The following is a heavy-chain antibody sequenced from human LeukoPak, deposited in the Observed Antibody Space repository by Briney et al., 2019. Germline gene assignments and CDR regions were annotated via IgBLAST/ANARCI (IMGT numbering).Heavy chain of an antibody. V-gene: IGHV3-48*04. Sequence: GGSLRLSCAASGFTFSTYWMNWVRQAPGKGLEWVSYISSSGSTIYYADSVKGRFTISRDNAKNSLYLQMNSLRAEDTAVYYCARDYDSSGYYGPYFDYWGQGTLVTVSS. CDR2: ISSSGSTI. CDR3: ARDYDSSGYYGPYFDY. D-gene: IGHD3-22*01. J-gene: IGHJ4*02. CDR1: GFTFSTYW.